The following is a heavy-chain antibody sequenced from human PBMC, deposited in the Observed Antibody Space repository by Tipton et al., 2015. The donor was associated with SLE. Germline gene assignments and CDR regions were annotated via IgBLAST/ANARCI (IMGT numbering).Heavy chain of an antibody. J-gene: IGHJ2*01. CDR2: IYYSGST. CDR1: VGSISSSNYY. V-gene: IGHV4-39*07. Sequence: TLSLTCTVSVGSISSSNYYWGWIRQPPGKGLEWIGSIYYSGSTNYNPSLKSRVTISVDTSKNQFSLKLSSVTAADTAVYYCARGFDLWGRGTLVTVSS. CDR3: ARGFDL.